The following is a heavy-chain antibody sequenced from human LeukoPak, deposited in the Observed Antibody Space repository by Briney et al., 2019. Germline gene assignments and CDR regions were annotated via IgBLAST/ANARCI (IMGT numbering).Heavy chain of an antibody. CDR1: GITISNYG. J-gene: IGHJ4*02. V-gene: IGHV3-23*01. CDR3: AKRGVVVRVFLVGFHKEAYYFDS. CDR2: LSGSAGGT. Sequence: GGSLRLSCGVSGITISNYGMSWVRQAPGKGLEWVAGLSGSAGGTNYADSVKGRFTISRDNSKNTLSLQMDRLRAEDTAVYFCAKRGVVVRVFLVGFHKEAYYFDSWGQGAQVTVSS. D-gene: IGHD3-16*02.